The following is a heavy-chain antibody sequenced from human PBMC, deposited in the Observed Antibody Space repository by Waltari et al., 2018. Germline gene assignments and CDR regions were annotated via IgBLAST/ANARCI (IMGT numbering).Heavy chain of an antibody. CDR3: ARRAYLLSAGKDHYYYYYMDV. V-gene: IGHV4-59*01. CDR2: IYYSGST. D-gene: IGHD2-21*01. CDR1: GGSISSYY. J-gene: IGHJ6*03. Sequence: QVQLQESGPGLVKPSETLSLTCTVSGGSISSYYWSWIRQPPGKGREWIGYIYYSGSTNYNPSLKSRVTISVDTSKNQFSLKLSSVTAADTAVYYCARRAYLLSAGKDHYYYYYMDVWGKGTTVTVSS.